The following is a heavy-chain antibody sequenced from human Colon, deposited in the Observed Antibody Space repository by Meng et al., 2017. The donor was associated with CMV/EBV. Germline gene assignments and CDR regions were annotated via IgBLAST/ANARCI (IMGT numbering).Heavy chain of an antibody. J-gene: IGHJ4*02. CDR1: GYTFTGYL. CDR3: GTFGGDFDY. D-gene: IGHD3-3*01. V-gene: IGHV1-2*02. CDR2: INPYSGDT. Sequence: QVPLIQSGAQMRQPGASGKVSCKASGYTFTGYLIPWVRQAPGQGLEWMGWINPYSGDTIYAQKFEVGVTMTRDASITTAYLELSSLKSDDTAVYYCGTFGGDFDYWGQGTLVTVSS.